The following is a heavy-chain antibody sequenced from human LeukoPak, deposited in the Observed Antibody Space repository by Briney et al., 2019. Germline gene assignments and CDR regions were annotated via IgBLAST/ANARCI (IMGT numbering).Heavy chain of an antibody. CDR2: ISSSSSTI. CDR1: GFTFSSYE. V-gene: IGHV3-48*03. D-gene: IGHD3/OR15-3a*01. J-gene: IGHJ4*02. CDR3: ARVAPGRDWNYADY. Sequence: GGSLRLSCAASGFTFSSYEMNWVRQAPGKGLEWVSYISSSSSTIYYADSVKGRFTISRDNAKNSLFLQMNSLRAEDTAVYYCARVAPGRDWNYADYWGQGTLVTVSS.